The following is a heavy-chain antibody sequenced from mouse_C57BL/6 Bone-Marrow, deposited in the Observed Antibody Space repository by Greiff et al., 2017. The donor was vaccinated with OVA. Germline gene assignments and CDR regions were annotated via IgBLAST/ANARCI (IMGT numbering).Heavy chain of an antibody. Sequence: QVQLKQPGAELVMPGASVKLSCKASGYTFTSYWMHWVKQRPGQGLEWIGELDPSDSYTNYNQKFKGKSTLTVDKSSSTAYMQLSSLTSEDSAVYYCITTVVGRAMDYWGQGTSVTVSS. CDR1: GYTFTSYW. D-gene: IGHD1-1*01. V-gene: IGHV1-69*01. CDR2: LDPSDSYT. CDR3: ITTVVGRAMDY. J-gene: IGHJ4*01.